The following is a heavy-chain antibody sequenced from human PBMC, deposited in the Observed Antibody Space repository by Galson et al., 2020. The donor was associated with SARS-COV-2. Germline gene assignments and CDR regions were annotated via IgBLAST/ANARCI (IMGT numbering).Heavy chain of an antibody. J-gene: IGHJ6*02. CDR3: ARLYCSGGSCYSPEDYYGMDV. D-gene: IGHD2-15*01. Sequence: SETLSLTCTVSGGSISSYYWSWIRQPPGKGLEWIGYIYYSGSTNYNPSLKSRVTISVDTSKNQFSLKLSSVTAADTAVYYCARLYCSGGSCYSPEDYYGMDVWGQGTT. CDR2: IYYSGST. V-gene: IGHV4-59*13. CDR1: GGSISSYY.